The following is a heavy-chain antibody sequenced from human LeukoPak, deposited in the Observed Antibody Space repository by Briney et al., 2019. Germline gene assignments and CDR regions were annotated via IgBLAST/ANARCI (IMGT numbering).Heavy chain of an antibody. D-gene: IGHD4-17*01. CDR3: AKGPHDYGDFVYL. CDR1: GHTFDRFP. V-gene: IGHV1-69*04. J-gene: IGHJ5*02. CDR2: IIPVFDMT. Sequence: GASVKVSCKASGHTFDRFPINWVRLAPGQGLEWMGRIIPVFDMTHYAPKSQGRITMTADTSTTTVYMELRSLKSEDTAVYFCAKGPHDYGDFVYLWGQGTRVTVSS.